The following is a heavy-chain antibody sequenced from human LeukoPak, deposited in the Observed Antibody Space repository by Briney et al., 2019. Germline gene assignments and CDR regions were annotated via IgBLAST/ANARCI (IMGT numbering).Heavy chain of an antibody. CDR2: ISSSGGIT. Sequence: GGSLRLSCAASGFTFSNYAMSWVRQAPGKGLEWVSAISSSGGITYYADSVKGRFTISRDKSKNTLYLQMSSLRVEDTAVYYCAKDRSIGTYYTFDYWGQGTLVTVSS. CDR1: GFTFSNYA. CDR3: AKDRSIGTYYTFDY. J-gene: IGHJ4*02. D-gene: IGHD1-26*01. V-gene: IGHV3-23*01.